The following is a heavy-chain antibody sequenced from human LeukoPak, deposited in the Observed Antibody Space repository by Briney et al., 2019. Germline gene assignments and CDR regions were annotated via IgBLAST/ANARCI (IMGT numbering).Heavy chain of an antibody. D-gene: IGHD2-2*02. V-gene: IGHV4-59*01. CDR1: GGSISSYY. J-gene: IGHJ5*02. CDR3: ARERAPRVPAAIARVGWFDP. Sequence: SETLSLTCTVSGGSISSYYWSWIRQPPGKGLEWIGYIYYSGSTNYNPSLKGRVTISVDTSKNQFSLKLSSVTAADTAVYYCARERAPRVPAAIARVGWFDPWGQGTLVTVSS. CDR2: IYYSGST.